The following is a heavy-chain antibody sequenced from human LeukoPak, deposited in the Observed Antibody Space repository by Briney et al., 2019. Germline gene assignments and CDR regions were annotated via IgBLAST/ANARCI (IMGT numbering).Heavy chain of an antibody. V-gene: IGHV4-34*01. J-gene: IGHJ6*03. CDR1: GGSFSGYY. D-gene: IGHD5-18*01. CDR2: IKHSGSI. CDR3: ARMPGYSYYYMDV. Sequence: SETLSLTCAVYGGSFSGYYWTWIRQPPGKGLEWIGEIKHSGSINYNPSLKSRVTISVDTSKNQFSLKLSSVTAADTAVYYCARMPGYSYYYMDVWGKGTTVTVSS.